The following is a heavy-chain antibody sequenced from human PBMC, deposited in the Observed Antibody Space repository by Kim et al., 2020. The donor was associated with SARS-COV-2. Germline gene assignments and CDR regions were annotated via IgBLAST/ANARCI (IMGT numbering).Heavy chain of an antibody. CDR3: AKGYCSGGSCYFDY. D-gene: IGHD2-15*01. J-gene: IGHJ4*02. Sequence: YAASVKGRFTISRDNSNNTLYLQMNSLRAEDTAVYYCAKGYCSGGSCYFDYWGQGTLVTVSS. V-gene: IGHV3-30*02.